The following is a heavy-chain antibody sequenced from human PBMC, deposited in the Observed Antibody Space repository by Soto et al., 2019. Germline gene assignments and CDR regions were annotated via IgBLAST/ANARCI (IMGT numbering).Heavy chain of an antibody. V-gene: IGHV3-30*18. CDR3: AKGGGSARDVDY. CDR1: RFTFGNYG. Sequence: PGGSLRLSCTGSRFTFGNYGMHWVRQAPGKGLEWVGSTSYDGNNKYYADSLKGRFTISRDNSKKMVYLQMTSLGPEDTAVYYCAKGGGSARDVDYWGQGALVTVSS. CDR2: TSYDGNNK. J-gene: IGHJ4*02. D-gene: IGHD1-26*01.